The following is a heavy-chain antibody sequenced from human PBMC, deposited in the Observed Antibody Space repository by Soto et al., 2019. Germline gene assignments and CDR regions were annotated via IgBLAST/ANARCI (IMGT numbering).Heavy chain of an antibody. CDR2: MNPNSGNT. CDR1: GYTFTSYD. D-gene: IGHD2-21*01. CDR3: AREVANRFDP. J-gene: IGHJ5*02. V-gene: IGHV1-8*01. Sequence: QEQLVQSGAEVKKPGASVKVSCKGSGYTFTSYDMNWVRQATGQGLEWMGWMNPNSGNTGYAQKFQGRVTMTRNTSISTAFMELSSLKSEDTAVYYCAREVANRFDPWGQGTLVTVSS.